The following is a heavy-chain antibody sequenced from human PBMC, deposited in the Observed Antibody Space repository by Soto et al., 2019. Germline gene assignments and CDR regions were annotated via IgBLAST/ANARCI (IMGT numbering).Heavy chain of an antibody. CDR3: ARGGYSTGYAY. V-gene: IGHV1-2*02. J-gene: IGHJ4*02. CDR2: INPNSGGT. Sequence: ASVKVSCKASGYTFTGYYMHWVRQAPGQGLEWMGWINPNSGGTNYAQKVQGRATITRDTSTSTAYMELRSLRSDDTAVYYCARGGYSTGYAYWGQGTLVTVST. D-gene: IGHD2-8*02. CDR1: GYTFTGYY.